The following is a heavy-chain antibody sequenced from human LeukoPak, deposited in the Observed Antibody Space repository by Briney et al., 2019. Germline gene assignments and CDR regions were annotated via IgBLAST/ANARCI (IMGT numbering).Heavy chain of an antibody. Sequence: ASVKVSCKASGYTFTTYYVHWVRQAPGQGLEWMGWISAYNGNTNYAQKLQGRVTMTTDTSTSTAYMELRSLRSDDTAVYYCARDRPADKGIDYWGQGTLVTVSS. D-gene: IGHD3-10*01. CDR3: ARDRPADKGIDY. J-gene: IGHJ4*02. CDR1: GYTFTTYY. CDR2: ISAYNGNT. V-gene: IGHV1-18*04.